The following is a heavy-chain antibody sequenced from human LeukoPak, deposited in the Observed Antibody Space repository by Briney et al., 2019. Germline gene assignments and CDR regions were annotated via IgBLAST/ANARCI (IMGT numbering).Heavy chain of an antibody. J-gene: IGHJ4*02. CDR2: VYYSGST. D-gene: IGHD6-13*01. CDR3: ARDGDGSYSSSWSYFDY. V-gene: IGHV4-59*01. Sequence: SETLSLTCTVSGGSISSYYWSWIRQPPGKGLEWIGYVYYSGSTNYNPSLKSRVTISVDTSKNQFSLKLSSVTAADTAVYYCARDGDGSYSSSWSYFDYWGQGTLVTVSS. CDR1: GGSISSYY.